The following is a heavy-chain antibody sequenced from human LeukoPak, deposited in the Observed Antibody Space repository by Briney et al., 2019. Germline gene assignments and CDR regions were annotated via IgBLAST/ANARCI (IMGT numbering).Heavy chain of an antibody. V-gene: IGHV3-7*01. CDR3: TRDFVL. CDR2: INQDGSVK. CDR1: GFAFSTYW. Sequence: GGSLRLSCAASGFAFSTYWMDWVRQAPGKGLEWVGNINQDGSVKHYVDSVRGRFTISRDNARNSVYLQMSALRVEDTAVYYCTRDFVLWGQGSLVTASS. D-gene: IGHD3-10*02. J-gene: IGHJ4*02.